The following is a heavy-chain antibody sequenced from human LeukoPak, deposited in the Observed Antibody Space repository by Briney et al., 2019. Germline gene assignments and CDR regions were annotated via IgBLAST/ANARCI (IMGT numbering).Heavy chain of an antibody. D-gene: IGHD3-22*01. CDR3: ARGDEYYYDSRFDY. V-gene: IGHV4-4*07. Sequence: PSETLSLTCTVSGGSISSYYWSWIRQPAGKGLEWIGRIYTSGSTNYNPSLKSRVTMSVDTSKNQFSLKLSSVTAADTAVYYCARGDEYYYDSRFDYWGQGTLVTVSS. CDR2: IYTSGST. CDR1: GGSISSYY. J-gene: IGHJ4*02.